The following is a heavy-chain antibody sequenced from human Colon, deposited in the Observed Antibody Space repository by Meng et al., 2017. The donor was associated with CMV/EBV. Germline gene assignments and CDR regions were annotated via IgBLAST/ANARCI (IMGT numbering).Heavy chain of an antibody. Sequence: GGSLRLSCTVSRFSFSDFWMNWVRQAPGKGLEWVTFIRYDGRKEYYADSVKGRFTIYRDNSKKTVYLVMNSLRSQDTAVYYCAREAVTAPIDYWGQGTLVTVSS. CDR2: IRYDGRKE. CDR3: AREAVTAPIDY. V-gene: IGHV3-30*02. D-gene: IGHD2-21*02. CDR1: RFSFSDFW. J-gene: IGHJ4*02.